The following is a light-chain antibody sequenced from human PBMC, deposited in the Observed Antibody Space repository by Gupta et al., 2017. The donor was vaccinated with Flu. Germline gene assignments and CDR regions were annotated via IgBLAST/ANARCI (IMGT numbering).Light chain of an antibody. CDR1: QGIRRY. CDR3: LQHRRYRRT. V-gene: IGKV1-17*01. CDR2: AAS. J-gene: IGKJ1*01. Sequence: DIHVTLSPATLSASVGERVTLTCRASQGIRRYLGWYQQKPGKAPKRLIYAASNLHSGVPSRFSGSGSGTEFTLTISSLEPEDFAAYYCLQHRRYRRTFGRGTKVEIK.